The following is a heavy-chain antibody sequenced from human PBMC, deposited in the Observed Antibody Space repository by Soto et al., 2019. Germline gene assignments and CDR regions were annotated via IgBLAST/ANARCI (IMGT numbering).Heavy chain of an antibody. CDR1: GYTFSSYG. V-gene: IGHV1-18*01. D-gene: IGHD3-10*01. CDR3: ARGNYYGSGSFYY. Sequence: QVQLVQSGPEVKEPGASVKVSCKASGYTFSSYGFSWVRQAPGQGLEWMGWISAYNGKTNYLQRLQGRGNMTTDTSTSTAYMELKSLRSDDTAVYYCARGNYYGSGSFYYWGQGTLVTVSS. J-gene: IGHJ4*02. CDR2: ISAYNGKT.